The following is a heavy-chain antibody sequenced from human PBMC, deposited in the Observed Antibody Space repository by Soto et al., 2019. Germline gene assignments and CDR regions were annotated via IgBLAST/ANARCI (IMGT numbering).Heavy chain of an antibody. CDR2: IYNNETF. V-gene: IGHV4-61*01. Sequence: SETLSLTCSASGASVSSGSFYWSWIRQPPGKGLEWIGFIYNNETFNYNPSLKGRVTLSVDTSKHQFSLKLSSVTAADTAVYYCARVPLRYSSSHNFDSWGQGAMVTVSS. CDR1: GASVSSGSFY. CDR3: ARVPLRYSSSHNFDS. D-gene: IGHD6-19*01. J-gene: IGHJ4*02.